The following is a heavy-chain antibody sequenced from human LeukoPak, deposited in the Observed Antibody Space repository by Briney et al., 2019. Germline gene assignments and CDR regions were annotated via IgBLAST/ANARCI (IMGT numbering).Heavy chain of an antibody. CDR1: GYTFTGYY. CDR3: ARTFFIDGYDAFDI. Sequence: ASVKVSCKASGYTFTGYYMHWVRQAPGQGLEWMGWINPNSGGTNYAQKFQGRVTMTRDTSISTAYMELSRLRSDDTAVYYCARTFFIDGYDAFDIWGQGTMVTVSP. V-gene: IGHV1-2*02. CDR2: INPNSGGT. J-gene: IGHJ3*02. D-gene: IGHD2/OR15-2a*01.